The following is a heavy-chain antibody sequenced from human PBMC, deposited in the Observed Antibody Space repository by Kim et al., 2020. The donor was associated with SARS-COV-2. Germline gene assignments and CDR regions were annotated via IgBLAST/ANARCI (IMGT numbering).Heavy chain of an antibody. J-gene: IGHJ3*02. D-gene: IGHD3-22*01. CDR2: IYYSGST. CDR1: GGSVSSGSYY. CDR3: ARDSVVNYYDSSGYSGFDI. V-gene: IGHV4-61*01. Sequence: SETLSLTCTVSGGSVSSGSYYWSWIRQPPGKGLEWIGYIYYSGSTNYNPSLKSRVTISVDTSKNQFSLKLSSVTAADTAVYYCARDSVVNYYDSSGYSGFDIWGQGTMVTVSS.